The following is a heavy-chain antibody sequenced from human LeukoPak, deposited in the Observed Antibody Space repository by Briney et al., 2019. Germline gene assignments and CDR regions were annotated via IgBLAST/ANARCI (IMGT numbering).Heavy chain of an antibody. CDR1: GFTINDYF. CDR3: VRDLSRKWDVRPGYLQH. Sequence: GGSLRLSCPTCGFTINDYFMSWVRQAPGKGLEWIAYVSSTGSTTYYADSVKGRFTISRDNAKSSLFLQLNSLRAEDTAVYYCVRDLSRKWDVRPGYLQHWGQGTLVTVSS. J-gene: IGHJ1*01. D-gene: IGHD1-26*01. V-gene: IGHV3-11*01. CDR2: VSSTGSTT.